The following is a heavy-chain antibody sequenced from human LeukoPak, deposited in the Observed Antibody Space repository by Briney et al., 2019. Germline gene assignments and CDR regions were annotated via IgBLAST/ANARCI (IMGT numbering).Heavy chain of an antibody. CDR2: ISGSGGST. V-gene: IGHV3-23*01. J-gene: IGHJ4*02. D-gene: IGHD2-21*02. Sequence: GGSLRLSCAASGFTFSSYAMSWVRQAPGKGLEWVSAISGSGGSTYYADSVKGRFTISRDNAKNSLYLQMSSLRAEDTAVYYCARDAYCGGDCYSSVPFDYWGQGTLVTVSS. CDR1: GFTFSSYA. CDR3: ARDAYCGGDCYSSVPFDY.